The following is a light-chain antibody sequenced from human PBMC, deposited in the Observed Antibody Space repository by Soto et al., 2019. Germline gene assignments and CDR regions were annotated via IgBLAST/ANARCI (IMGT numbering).Light chain of an antibody. CDR1: QSVGNN. CDR3: QQYGDWPLT. CDR2: ATS. V-gene: IGKV3-15*01. J-gene: IGKJ4*01. Sequence: EIVVTQSTATLSVSPGERATLSCRASQSVGNNFAWYQQKPGQAPRLLIFATSSRATGVPARFSGSGSGTEFTLTISSLQTEDFAVYYWQQYGDWPLTFGGGAKVEIE.